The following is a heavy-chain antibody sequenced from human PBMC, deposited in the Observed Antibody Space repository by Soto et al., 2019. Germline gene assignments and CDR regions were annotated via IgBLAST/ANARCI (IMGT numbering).Heavy chain of an antibody. CDR2: INPSGGST. J-gene: IGHJ3*02. CDR1: GYTFTSYY. Sequence: GASVKVSCKASGYTFTSYYMHWVRQAPGQGLEWMGIINPSGGSTSYAQKFQGRVTMTRDTSTSTVYMELSSLRSEDTAVYYCARGSRAVAARGDDAFDIWGQGTMVTVSS. CDR3: ARGSRAVAARGDDAFDI. D-gene: IGHD6-19*01. V-gene: IGHV1-46*03.